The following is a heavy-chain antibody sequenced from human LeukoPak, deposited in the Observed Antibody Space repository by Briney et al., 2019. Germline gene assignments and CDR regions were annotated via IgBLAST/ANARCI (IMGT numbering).Heavy chain of an antibody. D-gene: IGHD5-24*01. CDR3: ATDSITQDGYNSFDY. J-gene: IGHJ4*02. V-gene: IGHV1-24*01. CDR2: FDPEDGET. CDR1: GYTLTELS. Sequence: ASVKVSFKVSGYTLTELSMHWVRQAPGKGLEGMGGFDPEDGETIYAQKFQGRVTMTEDTSTDTAYMELSSLRSEDTAVYYCATDSITQDGYNSFDYWGQGTLVTVSS.